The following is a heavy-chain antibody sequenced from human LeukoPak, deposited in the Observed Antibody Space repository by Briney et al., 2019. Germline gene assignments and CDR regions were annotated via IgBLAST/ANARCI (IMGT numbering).Heavy chain of an antibody. CDR2: IYTSGST. CDR1: GGSINNGNYY. CDR3: ARAVDAAAGSPYYYYYMDV. Sequence: SETLSLTCTVSGGSINNGNYYWSWIRQPAGKGLEWIGRIYTSGSTNYIPSLKSRVTISVDTSKNQFSLKLTSVTAADTAVYYCARAVDAAAGSPYYYYYMDVWGKGTTVTVSS. D-gene: IGHD6-13*01. V-gene: IGHV4-61*02. J-gene: IGHJ6*03.